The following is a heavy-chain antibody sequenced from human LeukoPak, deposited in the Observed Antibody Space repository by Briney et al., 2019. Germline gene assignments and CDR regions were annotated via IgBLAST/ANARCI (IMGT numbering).Heavy chain of an antibody. V-gene: IGHV3-11*01. D-gene: IGHD3-10*01. CDR3: ARDMERSFGELFRYYYGMDV. Sequence: KPGGSLRLSCAASGFTFSDYYMSWIRQAPGKGLEWVSYISSSGSTIYYADSVKGRFTISRDNAKNSLYLQMNSLRAEDTAVYYCARDMERSFGELFRYYYGMDVWGQGTTVTVSS. J-gene: IGHJ6*02. CDR2: ISSSGSTI. CDR1: GFTFSDYY.